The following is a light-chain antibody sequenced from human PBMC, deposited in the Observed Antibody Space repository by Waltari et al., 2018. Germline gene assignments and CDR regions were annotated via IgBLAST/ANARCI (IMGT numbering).Light chain of an antibody. CDR2: GGS. Sequence: ETVMTQSPATLSVSPGGRATLSCRASQSRGTNLAWYQQKPGQAPRLLIYGGSSRATGVPARFSGSGSGTDFTLTISSLQSEDFVVYYCQQYNNWPLYTFGQGTKLEI. J-gene: IGKJ2*01. V-gene: IGKV3-15*01. CDR3: QQYNNWPLYT. CDR1: QSRGTN.